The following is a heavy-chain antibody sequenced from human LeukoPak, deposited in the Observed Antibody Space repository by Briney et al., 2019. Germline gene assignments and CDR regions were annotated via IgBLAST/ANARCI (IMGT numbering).Heavy chain of an antibody. D-gene: IGHD1-7*01. V-gene: IGHV4-4*09. CDR3: ARHINWNSITFDY. CDR2: IYTSGST. J-gene: IGHJ4*02. CDR1: GGSISSYY. Sequence: SETLSLTCTVSGGSISSYYWSWIRQPPGKGLEWIGYIYTSGSTNYNPSLKSRVTISVDTSKNQFSLKLSSVTAADTAVYYCARHINWNSITFDYWAREPWSPSPQ.